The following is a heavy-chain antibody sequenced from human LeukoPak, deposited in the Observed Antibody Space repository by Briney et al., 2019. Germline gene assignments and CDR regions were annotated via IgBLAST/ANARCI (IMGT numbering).Heavy chain of an antibody. V-gene: IGHV3-33*01. CDR1: GFTFSSYG. CDR2: IWYDGSNK. J-gene: IGHJ5*02. D-gene: IGHD2-15*01. CDR3: ARDRGVAATHPFDL. Sequence: PGRSLRLSCAASGFTFSSYGMHWVRQAAGKGLEWVAVIWYDGSNKYYADSVKGRFTISRDNSKNTLYLQMNSLRAEDTAVYYCARDRGVAATHPFDLWGQGTLVTVSS.